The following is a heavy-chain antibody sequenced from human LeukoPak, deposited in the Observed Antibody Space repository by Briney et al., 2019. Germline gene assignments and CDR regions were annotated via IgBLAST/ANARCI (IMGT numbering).Heavy chain of an antibody. Sequence: SQTLSLTCPVSSGSISSGVYYWSWIRQHPGKGLEWIGYIYYSGSTYYNPSLKSRVTISVDTSKNQFSLKLSSVTAADTAVYYCARVLDSSGYYYGFDPWGQGTLVTVSS. CDR1: SGSISSGVYY. CDR3: ARVLDSSGYYYGFDP. V-gene: IGHV4-31*03. J-gene: IGHJ5*02. CDR2: IYYSGST. D-gene: IGHD3-22*01.